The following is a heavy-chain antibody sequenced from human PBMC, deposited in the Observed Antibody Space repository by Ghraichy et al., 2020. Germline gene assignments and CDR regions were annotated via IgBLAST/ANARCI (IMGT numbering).Heavy chain of an antibody. CDR2: IGTAGDT. CDR1: GFTFSSYD. Sequence: GGSLRLSCAASGFTFSSYDMHWVRQATGKGLEWVSAIGTAGDTYYPGSVKGRFTISRENAKNSLYLQMNSLRAGDTAVYYCARSKAVRVTTGKGAYYYYYGMDVWGQGTTVTVSS. CDR3: ARSKAVRVTTGKGAYYYYYGMDV. V-gene: IGHV3-13*01. J-gene: IGHJ6*02. D-gene: IGHD4-11*01.